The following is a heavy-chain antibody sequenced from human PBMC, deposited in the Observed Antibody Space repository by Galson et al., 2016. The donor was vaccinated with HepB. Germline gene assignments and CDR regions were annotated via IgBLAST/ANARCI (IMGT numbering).Heavy chain of an antibody. J-gene: IGHJ6*02. CDR1: DFTVNSHY. Sequence: SLRLSCAASDFTVNSHYLTWVRQAPGKGLEWVSIIFSGGSTFYADSVEGRFTLSRDNSKNTLYLQINSLKAEDTATYYWARDRMVRGVQYYYYFHGMDVWGRGTTVTVSS. CDR3: ARDRMVRGVQYYYYFHGMDV. D-gene: IGHD3-10*01. CDR2: IFSGGST. V-gene: IGHV3-53*05.